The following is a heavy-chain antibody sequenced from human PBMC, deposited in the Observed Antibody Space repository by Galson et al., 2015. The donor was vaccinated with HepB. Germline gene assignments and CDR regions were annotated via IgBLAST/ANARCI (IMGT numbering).Heavy chain of an antibody. J-gene: IGHJ5*02. CDR3: TRRPGDWFGP. CDR2: MNSDGSST. CDR1: GFIFSRYW. Sequence: SLRLSCAASGFIFSRYWMHWVRQAPGKGLEWVSRMNSDGSSTTYADSVKGRFTISRDNAKNTLYLQMNSLRAEDTAVYYCTRRPGDWFGPWGQGTLVIVSS. V-gene: IGHV3-74*01.